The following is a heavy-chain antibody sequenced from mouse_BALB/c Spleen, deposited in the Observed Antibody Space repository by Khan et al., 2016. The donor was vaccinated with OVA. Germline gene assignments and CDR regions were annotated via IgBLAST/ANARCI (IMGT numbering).Heavy chain of an antibody. CDR2: IFPGTGTT. V-gene: IGHV1S132*01. J-gene: IGHJ3*01. Sequence: VQFQVSGAERVKPGASVKLSCKTSGYTFTSYWIQWVKQRPGQGLGWIGQIFPGTGTTYYNENYKGKATLTIDTSSTTAYMQLSSLTSEDSAVYFFARGYFGNYGFAYWGQGTLVTVSA. D-gene: IGHD2-1*01. CDR3: ARGYFGNYGFAY. CDR1: GYTFTSYW.